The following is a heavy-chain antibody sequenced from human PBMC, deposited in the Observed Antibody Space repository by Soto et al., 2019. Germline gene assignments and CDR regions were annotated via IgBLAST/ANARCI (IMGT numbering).Heavy chain of an antibody. CDR2: IYWDDDK. D-gene: IGHD6-19*01. V-gene: IGHV2-5*02. Sequence: QITLKESGPTLVKPTQTLTLTCTFSGFSLSTSGVGVGWIRQPPGKALEWLALIYWDDDKRYSPSLKSRLTITKDTSKNQVVLTMTNMDPVDTATYYCAHRQGLFEWLTPQYYFDYWGQGTLVTVSS. CDR1: GFSLSTSGVG. J-gene: IGHJ4*02. CDR3: AHRQGLFEWLTPQYYFDY.